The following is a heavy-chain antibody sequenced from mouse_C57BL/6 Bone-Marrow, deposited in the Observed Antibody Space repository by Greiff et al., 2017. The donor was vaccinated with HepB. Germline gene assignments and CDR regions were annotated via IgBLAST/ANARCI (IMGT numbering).Heavy chain of an antibody. CDR2: IYPRSGNT. CDR3: ARSPSIYYYGSSYFYYAMDY. J-gene: IGHJ4*01. V-gene: IGHV1-81*01. D-gene: IGHD1-1*01. Sequence: QVQLQQSGAELARPGASVKLSCEASGYTFTSYGISWVKQRTGQGLEWIGEIYPRSGNTYYNEKFKGKATLTADKSSSTAYMELRSLTSEDSAVYFCARSPSIYYYGSSYFYYAMDYWGQGTSVTVSS. CDR1: GYTFTSYG.